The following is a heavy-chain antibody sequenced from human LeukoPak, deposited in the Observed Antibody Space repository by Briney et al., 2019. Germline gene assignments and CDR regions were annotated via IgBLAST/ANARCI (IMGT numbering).Heavy chain of an antibody. J-gene: IGHJ4*02. CDR3: AKGSTVVVPAAFFDY. Sequence: GRSLRLSCAASGFTFDDYAMHWVRQAPGKGLEWVSGISWNSGSIGYADSVEGRFTISRDNAKNSLYLQMNSLRAEDTALYYCAKGSTVVVPAAFFDYWGQGTLVTVSS. CDR1: GFTFDDYA. V-gene: IGHV3-9*01. D-gene: IGHD2-2*01. CDR2: ISWNSGSI.